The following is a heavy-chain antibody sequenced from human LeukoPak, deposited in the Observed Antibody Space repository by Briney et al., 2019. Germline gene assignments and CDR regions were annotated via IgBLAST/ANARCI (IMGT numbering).Heavy chain of an antibody. J-gene: IGHJ4*02. Sequence: PGGSLRLSCAASGFTFNTYGMHWFRQAPGKGVEWVTFIRFDGSNKDYADSVKGRFTISRDNSKNTLYLQMHSLRPEDTAMYYCAILPGYSSGWYEVNYWGQGTLVTVSS. CDR3: AILPGYSSGWYEVNY. CDR2: IRFDGSNK. CDR1: GFTFNTYG. V-gene: IGHV3-30*02. D-gene: IGHD6-13*01.